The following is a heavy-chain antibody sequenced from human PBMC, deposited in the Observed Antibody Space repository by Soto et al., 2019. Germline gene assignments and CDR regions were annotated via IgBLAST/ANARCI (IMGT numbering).Heavy chain of an antibody. CDR2: VYHSGST. Sequence: SETLSLTCAGSGASISTNNGWGWVRHPPGKGLEWIGEVYHSGSTNCNPSLKSRVTISIDKSKNQFSLRLTSMTAADTAVYYCAVPGAGDFDYWSQGTLVTVSS. J-gene: IGHJ4*02. CDR3: AVPGAGDFDY. D-gene: IGHD6-13*01. CDR1: GASISTNNG. V-gene: IGHV4-4*02.